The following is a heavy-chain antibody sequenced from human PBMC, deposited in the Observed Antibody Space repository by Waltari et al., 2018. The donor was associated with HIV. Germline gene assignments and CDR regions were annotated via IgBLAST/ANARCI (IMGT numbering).Heavy chain of an antibody. J-gene: IGHJ4*02. V-gene: IGHV3-74*01. CDR3: ARAGRDGKLPPDY. CDR2: INSDGSST. CDR1: GFTFSSSW. D-gene: IGHD1-26*01. Sequence: EVQLVESGGGSVQPGGSLRLSCAASGFTFSSSWMPWVRPAPGKGLVWVSRINSDGSSTSYADSVKGRFTISRDNAKNTVYLQMSSLRAEDTAVYYCARAGRDGKLPPDYWGQGTLVTVSS.